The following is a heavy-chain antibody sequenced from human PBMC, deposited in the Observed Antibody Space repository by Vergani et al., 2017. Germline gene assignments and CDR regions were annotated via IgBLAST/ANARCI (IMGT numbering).Heavy chain of an antibody. CDR2: INHSGST. CDR3: ATRGGGYCSGGSCYPRRYFDY. D-gene: IGHD2-15*01. J-gene: IGHJ4*02. V-gene: IGHV4-59*04. Sequence: QVQLQESGPGLVKPSETLSLTCTVSGGSISSYYWSWIRQPPGKGLEWIGEINHSGSTNYNPSLKSRVTISVDTSKNQFSLKLSSVTAADTAVYYCATRGGGYCSGGSCYPRRYFDYWGQGTLVTVSS. CDR1: GGSISSYY.